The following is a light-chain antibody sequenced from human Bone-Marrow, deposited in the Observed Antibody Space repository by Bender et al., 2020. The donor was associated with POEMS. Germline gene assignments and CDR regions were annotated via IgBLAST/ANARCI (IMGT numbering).Light chain of an antibody. V-gene: IGLV2-23*02. J-gene: IGLJ1*01. Sequence: QSALTQPASVSGSPGQSITLPCTGTSSDLGTYNLVSWYQQHPGKAPKLLIYEVNKRPSGVSSRFSGSKSGNTASLTISGLQAEDEADYYCSSYATANYVFGSGTKVIVL. CDR2: EVN. CDR3: SSYATANYV. CDR1: SSDLGTYNL.